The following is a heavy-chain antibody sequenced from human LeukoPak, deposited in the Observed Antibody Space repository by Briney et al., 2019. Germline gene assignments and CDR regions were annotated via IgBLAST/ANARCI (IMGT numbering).Heavy chain of an antibody. D-gene: IGHD3-3*01. CDR1: GGSMSNYF. CDR2: IYYSGST. J-gene: IGHJ6*03. CDR3: ARETSTIFGVVEGYYMDV. V-gene: IGHV4-59*12. Sequence: SETLSLTCTVSGGSMSNYFWSWIRQPPGKGLEWIGYIYYSGSTTYSPSLKSRVSISLDTSKNQFSLKLSSVTAADTAVYYCARETSTIFGVVEGYYMDVWGEGTTVTVSS.